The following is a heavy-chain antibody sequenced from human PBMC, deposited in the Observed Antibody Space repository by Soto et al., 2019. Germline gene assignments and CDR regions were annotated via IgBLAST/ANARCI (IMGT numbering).Heavy chain of an antibody. Sequence: PGGSLRLSCAASGFTFSNYWRHWVRQDPGKGLVWVSHINGDGSTTSHADSVKGRFTISRDNAKNTLFLQMNSLGVEDTAVYYCSRDLLVATTGSAYWGPGTLVTVLL. D-gene: IGHD2-8*02. J-gene: IGHJ4*02. CDR2: INGDGSTT. CDR3: SRDLLVATTGSAY. CDR1: GFTFSNYW. V-gene: IGHV3-74*01.